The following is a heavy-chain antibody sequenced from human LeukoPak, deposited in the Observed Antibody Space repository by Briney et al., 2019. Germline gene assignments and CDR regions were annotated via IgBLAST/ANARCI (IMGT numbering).Heavy chain of an antibody. Sequence: SETLSLTCTVSGGSISSYYWSWIRQPPGKGLEWIGYIYYSGSTNYNPSLKSRVTISVDTSKNQFSLKLSSVTAADTAVYYCARVGGELMNNAFDIWGQGTMVTVSS. CDR1: GGSISSYY. CDR3: ARVGGELMNNAFDI. D-gene: IGHD1-26*01. J-gene: IGHJ3*02. V-gene: IGHV4-59*01. CDR2: IYYSGST.